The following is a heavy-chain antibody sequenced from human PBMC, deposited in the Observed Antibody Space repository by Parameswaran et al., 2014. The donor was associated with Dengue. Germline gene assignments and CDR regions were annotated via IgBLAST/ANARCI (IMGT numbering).Heavy chain of an antibody. CDR3: ARVAGPAYDYVWGTDHEYYFDY. J-gene: IGHJ4*02. Sequence: RWIRQPPGKGLEWVSYISSSGSTIYYADSVKGRFTISRDNAKNSLYLQMNSLRAEDTAVYYCARVAGPAYDYVWGTDHEYYFDYWGQGTLVTVSS. CDR2: ISSSGSTI. D-gene: IGHD3-16*01. V-gene: IGHV3-11*01.